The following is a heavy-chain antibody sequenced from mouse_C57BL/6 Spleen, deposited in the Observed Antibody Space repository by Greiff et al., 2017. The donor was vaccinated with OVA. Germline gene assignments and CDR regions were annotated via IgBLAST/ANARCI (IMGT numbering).Heavy chain of an antibody. Sequence: QVQLQQPGAELVKPGASVKMSCKASGYTFTSYWITWVKQRPGQGLEWIGDIYPGSGSTNYNEKFKSKATLTVDNSSSTAYMQLSSRTSEDSAVYYCAIWLLREAMDYWGQGTSVTVSS. CDR3: AIWLLREAMDY. V-gene: IGHV1-55*01. D-gene: IGHD2-3*01. J-gene: IGHJ4*01. CDR2: IYPGSGST. CDR1: GYTFTSYW.